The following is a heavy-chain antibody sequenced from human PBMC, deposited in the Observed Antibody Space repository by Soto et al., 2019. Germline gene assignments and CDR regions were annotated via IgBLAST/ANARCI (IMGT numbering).Heavy chain of an antibody. CDR3: AGLNFDLLTGKYAFDI. D-gene: IGHD3-9*01. CDR2: IYLIGST. V-gene: IGHV4-30-2*02. J-gene: IGHJ3*02. Sequence: SETLSLTCAVSGGSITSGDYSWSWIRQPPGKGLEWIGYIYLIGSTYYSPSLKSRVTISIDRSKNQFSLNLSSVTAADTAVYYCAGLNFDLLTGKYAFDIWGQGTMVT. CDR1: GGSITSGDYS.